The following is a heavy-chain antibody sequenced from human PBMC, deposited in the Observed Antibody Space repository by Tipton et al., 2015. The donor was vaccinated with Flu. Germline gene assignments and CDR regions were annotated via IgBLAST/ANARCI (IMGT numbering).Heavy chain of an antibody. D-gene: IGHD2-2*01. CDR3: AGTRTAAVGASFDF. J-gene: IGHJ4*02. Sequence: QLVQSGAEVKEPGESLKISCKDSGHRFNNYWIGWARQMPGKGLEWMGIIDPGDSEARYSPSFQGQVTISVDKSIRLVYLQWASLKASDPAIYYCAGTRTAAVGASFDFWGQGTPVSVSS. CDR2: IDPGDSEA. CDR1: GHRFNNYW. V-gene: IGHV5-51*01.